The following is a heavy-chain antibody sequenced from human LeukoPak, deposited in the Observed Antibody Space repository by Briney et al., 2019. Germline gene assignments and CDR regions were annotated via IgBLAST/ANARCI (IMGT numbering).Heavy chain of an antibody. V-gene: IGHV4-31*03. Sequence: SETLSLACTVSGGSISSGGYYWSWIRQHPGKGLEWIGYIYYSGSTYYNPSLKSRVTISVDTSKNQFSLKLSSVTAADTAVYYCARAGYDSSGYPFDYWGQGTLVTVSS. CDR1: GGSISSGGYY. D-gene: IGHD3-22*01. CDR2: IYYSGST. J-gene: IGHJ4*02. CDR3: ARAGYDSSGYPFDY.